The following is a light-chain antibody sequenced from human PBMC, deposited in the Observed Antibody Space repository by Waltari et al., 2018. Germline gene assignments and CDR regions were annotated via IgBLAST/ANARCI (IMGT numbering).Light chain of an antibody. CDR2: WAS. Sequence: DIVMTQSPDSLPVSPGERATINCRSSQSGSDQVNNNNYLAWYRQKPGQPPKLLISWASTREFGVPDRFSGSGSGTEFTLTISSLQPEDVAVYYCQQYYNTPPTFGQGTKVEIK. V-gene: IGKV4-1*01. CDR1: QSGSDQVNNNNY. CDR3: QQYYNTPPT. J-gene: IGKJ1*01.